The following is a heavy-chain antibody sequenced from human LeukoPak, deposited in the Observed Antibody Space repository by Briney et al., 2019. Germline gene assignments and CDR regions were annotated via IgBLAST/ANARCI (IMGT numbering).Heavy chain of an antibody. CDR2: IYTSGST. Sequence: SETLSLTCTVSGGSISSYYWSWIRQPAGKGLEWIGRIYTSGSTNYSPSLKSRVTMSVDTSKNQFSLKLSSVTAADAAVYYCARSGVVAGTFDYWGQGTLVTVSS. CDR3: ARSGVVAGTFDY. V-gene: IGHV4-4*07. D-gene: IGHD6-19*01. CDR1: GGSISSYY. J-gene: IGHJ4*02.